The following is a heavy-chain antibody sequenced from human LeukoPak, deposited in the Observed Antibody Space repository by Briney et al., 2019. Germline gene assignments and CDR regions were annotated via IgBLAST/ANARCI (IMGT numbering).Heavy chain of an antibody. CDR2: IKQDGSEK. V-gene: IGHV3-7*03. J-gene: IGHJ4*02. CDR1: GFTLSNSW. Sequence: PGGSLRLSCVASGFTLSNSWVNWVRQAPGQGLEWVANIKQDGSEKNYVDSVKGRFTISRDNAKNSLYLQMNSLRAEDTAVYYCASGLELDYWGQGTLVTVSS. CDR3: ASGLELDY.